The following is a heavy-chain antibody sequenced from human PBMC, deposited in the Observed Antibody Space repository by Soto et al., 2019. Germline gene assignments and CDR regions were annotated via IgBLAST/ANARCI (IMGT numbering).Heavy chain of an antibody. CDR3: TKPKYRGVVVNV. Sequence: GGSLRLSCEVSGFSLSGYGMHWVRQTPGKGLEWVAVIWYDGTTKNYADSVKGRFTIFRDSSKNTVYLQMNSLRAEDTAVYYCTKPKYRGVVVNVWGQGTTVTVS. CDR1: GFSLSGYG. J-gene: IGHJ6*02. D-gene: IGHD3-10*01. CDR2: IWYDGTTK. V-gene: IGHV3-33*06.